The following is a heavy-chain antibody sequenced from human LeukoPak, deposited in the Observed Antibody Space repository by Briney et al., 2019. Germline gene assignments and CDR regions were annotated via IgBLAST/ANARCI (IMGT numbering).Heavy chain of an antibody. CDR3: ARSYGSGRRDAFDI. Sequence: GASVKVSCKASRYTFTDYYIHWVRQAPGQGLEWMGRINPNSGGANYAKKFQGRVTMTRDTSITTVYMELTRLRFDDTAVYSCARSYGSGRRDAFDIWGQGTMVTVSS. J-gene: IGHJ3*02. V-gene: IGHV1-2*06. D-gene: IGHD3-10*01. CDR1: RYTFTDYY. CDR2: INPNSGGA.